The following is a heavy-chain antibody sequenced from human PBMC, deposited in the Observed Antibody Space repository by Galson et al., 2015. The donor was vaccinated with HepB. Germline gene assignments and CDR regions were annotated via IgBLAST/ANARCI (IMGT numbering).Heavy chain of an antibody. J-gene: IGHJ4*02. CDR1: DYTFARYG. CDR2: ISGYNGKT. Sequence: SVKVSCKASDYTFARYGISWVRQAPGQGLEWMGWISGYNGKTHYAQKFQGRVTMTTDTSTNTAYMELRSLSSDDTAVYYCARVDDYVWGTYRACFDYWGQGTLVTVSS. D-gene: IGHD3-16*02. V-gene: IGHV1-18*04. CDR3: ARVDDYVWGTYRACFDY.